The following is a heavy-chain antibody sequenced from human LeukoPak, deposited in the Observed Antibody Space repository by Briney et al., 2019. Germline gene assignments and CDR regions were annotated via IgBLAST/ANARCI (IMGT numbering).Heavy chain of an antibody. CDR1: GGSISSYY. CDR2: IYYSGST. D-gene: IGHD6-6*01. J-gene: IGHJ1*01. Sequence: SETLSLTCTVSGGSISSYYRSWIRQPPGKGLEWIGYIYYSGSTNYNPSLKSRVTISVDTSKNQFSLKLSSVTAADTAVYYCASTYSSSYEYFQHWGQGTLVTVSS. V-gene: IGHV4-59*01. CDR3: ASTYSSSYEYFQH.